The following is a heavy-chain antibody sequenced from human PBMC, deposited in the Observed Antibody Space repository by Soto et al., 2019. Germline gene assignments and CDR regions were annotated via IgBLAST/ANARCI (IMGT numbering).Heavy chain of an antibody. V-gene: IGHV3-30*18. D-gene: IGHD3-3*01. Sequence: GGSLKLSCAASGFTFSSYGMHWVRQAPGKGLEWVAVISYDGSNKYYADSVKGRFCISRDNSKNTLYLQMNSLRAEDTAVYYCAKEIFLEWLSPWFDPWGQGTLVTVSS. CDR3: AKEIFLEWLSPWFDP. CDR1: GFTFSSYG. CDR2: ISYDGSNK. J-gene: IGHJ5*02.